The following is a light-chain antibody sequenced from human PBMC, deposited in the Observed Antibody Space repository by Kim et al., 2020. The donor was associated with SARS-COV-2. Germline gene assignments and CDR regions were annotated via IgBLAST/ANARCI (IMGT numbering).Light chain of an antibody. CDR3: QQRSNWPS. CDR1: QSVSSY. CDR2: DAS. J-gene: IGKJ5*01. V-gene: IGKV3-11*01. Sequence: FLSPGERATLSCRASQSVSSYLAWYQQKPGQAPRLLIYDASNRATGIPARFSGSGSGTDFTLTISSLEPEDFAVYYCQQRSNWPSFCQGTRLEIK.